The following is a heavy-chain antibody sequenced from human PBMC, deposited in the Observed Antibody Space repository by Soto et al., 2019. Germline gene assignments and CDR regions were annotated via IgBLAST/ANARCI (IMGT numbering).Heavy chain of an antibody. D-gene: IGHD2-2*02. CDR3: ARGPVYCSSTSCYTRYYYYGMDV. CDR1: GYTFTSYD. V-gene: IGHV1-8*01. Sequence: VASVKVYCKASGYTFTSYDINWVRQATGQVLEWMGWMNPNSGNTGYAQKFQGRVTMTRNTSISTAYMELSSLRSEDTAVYYCARGPVYCSSTSCYTRYYYYGMDVWGQGTTVTVSS. J-gene: IGHJ6*02. CDR2: MNPNSGNT.